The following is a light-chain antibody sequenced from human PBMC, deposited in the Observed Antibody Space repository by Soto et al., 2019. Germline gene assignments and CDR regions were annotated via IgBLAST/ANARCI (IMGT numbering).Light chain of an antibody. V-gene: IGKV1-39*01. Sequence: DVQMTQSTTSLSASVGDRLSITFRASQRINIYLNWYRQKPGKAPELLIYSASNLQSGVPSRFSGSGSGTDFTLTISGLQPEDFATYYCQQSFSTPTFGQGTRLEIK. CDR3: QQSFSTPT. J-gene: IGKJ5*01. CDR2: SAS. CDR1: QRINIY.